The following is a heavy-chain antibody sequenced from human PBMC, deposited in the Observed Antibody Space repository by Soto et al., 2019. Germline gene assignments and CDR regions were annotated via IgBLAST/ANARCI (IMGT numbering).Heavy chain of an antibody. CDR2: ISAYNGNT. Sequence: QVQLVQSGAEVKKPGASVKVSCKASGYTFTSYGISWVRQAPGQGLEWMGWISAYNGNTNYAQKLQGRVTMTTDTSTSTAYMELRSLRSDDTAVYYCARGSLITMIVVVPDDYYYGMDVWGQGTTVTVSS. CDR1: GYTFTSYG. J-gene: IGHJ6*02. V-gene: IGHV1-18*01. D-gene: IGHD3-22*01. CDR3: ARGSLITMIVVVPDDYYYGMDV.